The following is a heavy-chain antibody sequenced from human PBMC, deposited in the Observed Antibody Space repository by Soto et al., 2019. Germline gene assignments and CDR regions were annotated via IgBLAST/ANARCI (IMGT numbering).Heavy chain of an antibody. CDR1: GGSISSGGYY. Sequence: QVQLQESGPGLVKPSQTLSLTCTVSGGSISSGGYYWSWIRQHPGKGLVWIGYIYYSGSTYYNPSPKCRVTTSVDTSKIQFPLKLSSAAAADTAVFYCAGTPRYWGQGTLVTVSS. CDR2: IYYSGST. CDR3: AGTPRY. J-gene: IGHJ4*02. V-gene: IGHV4-31*03. D-gene: IGHD2-15*01.